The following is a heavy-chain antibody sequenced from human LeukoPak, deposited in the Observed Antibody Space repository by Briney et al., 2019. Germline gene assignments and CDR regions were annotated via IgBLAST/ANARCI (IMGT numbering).Heavy chain of an antibody. CDR1: GFTFSSYA. CDR2: ISYDGSNK. V-gene: IGHV3-30*04. J-gene: IGHJ4*02. Sequence: GRSLRLSCAASGFTFSSYAMHWVRQAPGKGLEWVAVISYDGSNKYYADSVKGRFTTSRDNSKNTLYLQMNSLRAEDTAVYYCAKGGRDGYAIWGYFDYWGQGTLVTVSS. CDR3: AKGGRDGYAIWGYFDY. D-gene: IGHD5-24*01.